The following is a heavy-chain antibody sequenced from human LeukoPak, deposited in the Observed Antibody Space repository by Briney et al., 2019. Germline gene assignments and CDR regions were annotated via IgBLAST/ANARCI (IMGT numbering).Heavy chain of an antibody. Sequence: SQTLSLTCAVSGGSISSGGYSWSWIRQPPGKGLEWIGYIYHIGSTYYNPSLKSRVTISVDRSKNQFSLKLSSVTAADTAVYFCARAGGTMVRGVIINDAFDIWGQGTMVAVSS. V-gene: IGHV4-30-2*01. CDR2: IYHIGST. CDR1: GGSISSGGYS. CDR3: ARAGGTMVRGVIINDAFDI. J-gene: IGHJ3*02. D-gene: IGHD3-10*01.